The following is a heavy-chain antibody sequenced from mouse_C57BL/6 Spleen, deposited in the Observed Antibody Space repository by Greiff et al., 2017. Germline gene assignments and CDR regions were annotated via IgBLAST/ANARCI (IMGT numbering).Heavy chain of an antibody. CDR3: AREGLLRGCFDV. J-gene: IGHJ1*03. CDR1: GISITTGNYR. V-gene: IGHV3-5*01. Sequence: VQLKESGPGLVKPSQTVFLTCTVTGISITTGNYRWSWIRQFPGNKLEWIGYIYYSGTITYNPSLTSRTTITRDTPKNQFFLEMNSLTAEDTATYYCAREGLLRGCFDVWGTGTTVTVSS. CDR2: IYYSGTI. D-gene: IGHD1-1*01.